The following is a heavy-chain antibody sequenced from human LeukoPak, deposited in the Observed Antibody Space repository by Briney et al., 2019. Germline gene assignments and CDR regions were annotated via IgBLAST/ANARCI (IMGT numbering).Heavy chain of an antibody. Sequence: SETLSLTCTVSGVSFSGVGFYWTWIRQRPGKGLEWIAYIYYSGTAYYNPSLESRVTISIDTSQNQFSLQLSSVTAADTAVYYCARDFWSGYGYFDSWGQGALVTVSS. V-gene: IGHV4-31*03. J-gene: IGHJ4*02. CDR2: IYYSGTA. CDR1: GVSFSGVGFY. D-gene: IGHD3-3*01. CDR3: ARDFWSGYGYFDS.